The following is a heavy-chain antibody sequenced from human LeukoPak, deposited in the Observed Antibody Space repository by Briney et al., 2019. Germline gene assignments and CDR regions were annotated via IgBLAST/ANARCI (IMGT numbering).Heavy chain of an antibody. J-gene: IGHJ4*02. CDR3: ARSRGGFYHY. D-gene: IGHD2/OR15-2a*01. CDR1: GFTFSNGW. CDR2: FDTDGSKT. V-gene: IGHV3-74*01. Sequence: GGFLRLSCAASGFTFSNGWVHWVRQAPGKGLVWVSRFDTDGSKTTYADSVKGRFTMSRDNAKNTLYLQMNSLRVEDTAVYYCARSRGGFYHYWGQGTLVTVSS.